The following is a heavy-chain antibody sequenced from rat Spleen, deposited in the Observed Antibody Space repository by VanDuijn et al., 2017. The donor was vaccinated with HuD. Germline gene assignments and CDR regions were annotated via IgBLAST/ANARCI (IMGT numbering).Heavy chain of an antibody. CDR1: GFTFNNYG. CDR3: TTVLRFDY. J-gene: IGHJ2*01. V-gene: IGHV5-19*01. Sequence: EVQLVESGGGLVQPGGSLKLSCAASGFTFNNYGMHWIRQAPTKGLEWVASISPTGGSTSHRDSVKGRFTISRDIAKSTLFLQMDSLRSEDTATYYCTTVLRFDYWGQGVMVTVSS. CDR2: ISPTGGST.